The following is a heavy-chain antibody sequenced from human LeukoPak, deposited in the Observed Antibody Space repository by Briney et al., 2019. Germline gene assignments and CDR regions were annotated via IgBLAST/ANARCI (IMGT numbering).Heavy chain of an antibody. Sequence: SETLSLTCTVSGDSMKNYYWIWIRQSPGKGLEWIGYIYHSGSTYYNPSLKSRVTMSVDTSKKQFSLKLGFVTAADTAVYYCARAGYCSSTSCQWVPLVWGQGTTVTVSS. V-gene: IGHV4-59*01. CDR1: GDSMKNYY. CDR2: IYHSGST. CDR3: ARAGYCSSTSCQWVPLV. J-gene: IGHJ6*02. D-gene: IGHD2-2*03.